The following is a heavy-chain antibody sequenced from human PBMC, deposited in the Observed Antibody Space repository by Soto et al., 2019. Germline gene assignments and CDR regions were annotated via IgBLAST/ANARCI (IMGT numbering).Heavy chain of an antibody. V-gene: IGHV3-23*01. D-gene: IGHD3-10*01. J-gene: IGHJ5*02. Sequence: PGGSLRLSCAASRFTFSSYAMSWVRQAPGKGLEWVSVISGSGAGTYYADSVKGRFIISRDNSKNTVYLQMNSLRAEDTAVYYCAKVGPYDSGIYMFPYNCFGPWGPGTLVTVSS. CDR3: AKVGPYDSGIYMFPYNCFGP. CDR2: ISGSGAGT. CDR1: RFTFSSYA.